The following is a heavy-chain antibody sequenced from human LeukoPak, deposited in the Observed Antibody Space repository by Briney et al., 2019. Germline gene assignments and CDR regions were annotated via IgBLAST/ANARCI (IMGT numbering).Heavy chain of an antibody. CDR1: GGSISTYY. J-gene: IGHJ4*02. Sequence: SETLSLTCTVSGGSISTYYWSWIRQPPGKGLEWIGYIYYSGSTNYNPSLKSRVTISVDTSKNQFSLKLSSVTAADTAVYYCARGAISLSYFDSRGQGTLVTVSS. CDR2: IYYSGST. V-gene: IGHV4-59*01. CDR3: ARGAISLSYFDS. D-gene: IGHD5-12*01.